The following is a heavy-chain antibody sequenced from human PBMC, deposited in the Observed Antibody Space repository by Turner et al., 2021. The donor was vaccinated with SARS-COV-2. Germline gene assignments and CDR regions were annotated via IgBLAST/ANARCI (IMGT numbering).Heavy chain of an antibody. Sequence: QVQLVESGGGVVQPGRSLRLSCAASGFTFSSYGMHWVRQAPGKGLEWVAVISDDGSNKYYADSVKGRFTISRDNSKNTLYLQMNSLRAEDTAVYYCAKLLWQLVSPAGDFDYWGQGTLVTVSS. CDR3: AKLLWQLVSPAGDFDY. CDR2: ISDDGSNK. J-gene: IGHJ4*02. D-gene: IGHD6-6*01. V-gene: IGHV3-30*18. CDR1: GFTFSSYG.